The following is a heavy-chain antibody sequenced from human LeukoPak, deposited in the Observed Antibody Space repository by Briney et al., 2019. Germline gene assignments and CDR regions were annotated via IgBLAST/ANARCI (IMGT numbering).Heavy chain of an antibody. V-gene: IGHV1-69*05. CDR3: ARSTRSGYYLDY. D-gene: IGHD3-22*01. J-gene: IGHJ4*02. CDR2: IIPIFGTA. Sequence: SVKVSCKASGGTFSSYAISWVRQAPGQGLEWMGRIIPIFGTANYAQKFQGRVTITTDESTSTAYMELSSLRSEDTAVYYCARSTRSGYYLDYWGQGTLVTVSS. CDR1: GGTFSSYA.